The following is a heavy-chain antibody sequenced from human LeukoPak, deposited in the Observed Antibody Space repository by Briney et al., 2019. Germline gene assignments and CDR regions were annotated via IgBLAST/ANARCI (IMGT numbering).Heavy chain of an antibody. CDR1: GFTFSAYA. J-gene: IGHJ5*02. V-gene: IGHV3-23*01. Sequence: PGGSLRLSCAVSGFTFSAYAMSWVRQAPGKGLEWVSAMSGSGGMTYYADSVKGRFSISRDNSKNTLHLQMNSLRAEDTAVYYCAKYGVPNCSGGTCLNWLDPWGQGTLVTVSS. CDR3: AKYGVPNCSGGTCLNWLDP. D-gene: IGHD2-15*01. CDR2: MSGSGGMT.